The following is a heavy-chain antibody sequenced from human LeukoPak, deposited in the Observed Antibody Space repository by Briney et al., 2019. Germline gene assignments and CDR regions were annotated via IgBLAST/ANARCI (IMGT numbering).Heavy chain of an antibody. CDR1: GASISSYY. CDR2: IYYSGST. V-gene: IGHV4-59*01. J-gene: IGHJ5*02. CDR3: AREGLVNWFDP. D-gene: IGHD6-19*01. Sequence: SETLSLTCTVSGASISSYYWSWIRQPPGKGLEWIGYIYYSGSTNYNPSLKSRVTISVDTSKNQFSLKLSSVTAADTAVYYCAREGLVNWFDPWGQGTLVIVSS.